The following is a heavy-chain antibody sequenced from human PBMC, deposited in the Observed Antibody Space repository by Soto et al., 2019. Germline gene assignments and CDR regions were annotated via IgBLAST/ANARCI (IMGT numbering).Heavy chain of an antibody. J-gene: IGHJ5*02. V-gene: IGHV1-46*01. Sequence: ASVKVSCKASGYTFTSYYMHWVRQAPGQGLEWMGVIEPSGGSKSYTQKFQGRITMTRDTSTSTVYMELSSLRSEDTAVYYCARAPPPSSGLRWFDPLGQGTLVTVS. CDR3: ARAPPPSSGLRWFDP. CDR1: GYTFTSYY. CDR2: IEPSGGSK. D-gene: IGHD6-19*01.